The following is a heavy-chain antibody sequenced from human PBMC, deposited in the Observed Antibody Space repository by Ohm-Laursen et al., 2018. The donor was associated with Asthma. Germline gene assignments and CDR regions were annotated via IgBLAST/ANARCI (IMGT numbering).Heavy chain of an antibody. CDR3: AREDGGSYTFDY. CDR1: GGTFSSYA. V-gene: IGHV1-69*13. D-gene: IGHD1-26*01. Sequence: ASVKVSCKASGGTFSSYAISWVRQAPGQGLEWMGGIIPIFGTANYAQKFQGRVTITADESTSTAYMELSSLRSEDTAVYYCAREDGGSYTFDYWGQGTLVTVSS. J-gene: IGHJ4*02. CDR2: IIPIFGTA.